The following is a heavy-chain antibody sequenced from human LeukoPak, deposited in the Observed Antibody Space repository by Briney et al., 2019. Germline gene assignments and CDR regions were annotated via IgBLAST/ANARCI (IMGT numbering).Heavy chain of an antibody. Sequence: GRPLRLSCAASGFTFSSYGMHWVRQAPGKGLEWVAVISYDGSNKYYADSVKGRFTISRDNYKNTLYLQMNSLRAEDTAVYYCAKDVSALSHYYGMDVWGQGTTVTVSS. D-gene: IGHD2/OR15-2a*01. CDR1: GFTFSSYG. V-gene: IGHV3-30*18. J-gene: IGHJ6*02. CDR3: AKDVSALSHYYGMDV. CDR2: ISYDGSNK.